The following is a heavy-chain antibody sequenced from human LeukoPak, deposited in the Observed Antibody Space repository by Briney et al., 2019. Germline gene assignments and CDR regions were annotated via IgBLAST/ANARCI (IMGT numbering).Heavy chain of an antibody. CDR3: AKEGWDKSYWYGRIDY. Sequence: GGSLRLSCAATGLTFGTYGMHWVRQAPGKGLEWVAAISNDGNKKYYADSVKGRFTISRDNPKNTLFLQMNSLRAEDTAVYYCAKEGWDKSYWYGRIDYWGQGTLVTVSS. V-gene: IGHV3-30*18. D-gene: IGHD2-8*02. CDR1: GLTFGTYG. J-gene: IGHJ4*02. CDR2: ISNDGNKK.